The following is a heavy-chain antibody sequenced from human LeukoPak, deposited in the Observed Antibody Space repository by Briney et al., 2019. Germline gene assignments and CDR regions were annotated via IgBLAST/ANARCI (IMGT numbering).Heavy chain of an antibody. D-gene: IGHD3-16*01. CDR2: IGGSGGST. CDR3: ARGSAWYLVY. CDR1: GFTFSNAW. V-gene: IGHV3-23*01. J-gene: IGHJ4*02. Sequence: PGGSLRLSCAASGFTFSNAWMTWVRQAPGKGLEWVSTIGGSGGSTYYADSVKGRFTISRDNSKNTLYLQMKSLRAEDTAVYYCARGSAWYLVYWGQGTLVTVSS.